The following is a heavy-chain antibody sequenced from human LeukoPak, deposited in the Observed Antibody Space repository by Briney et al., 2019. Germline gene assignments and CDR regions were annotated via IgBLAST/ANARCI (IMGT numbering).Heavy chain of an antibody. V-gene: IGHV4-59*01. CDR3: ARELRVDYFDY. Sequence: SETLSLTCTVSGGSISSYYWSWIRQPPGKGLEWIGYIYYSGSTNYNPSLKNRVTISVDTSKNQFSLKLSSVIAADTAVYYCARELRVDYFDYWGQGTLVTVSS. J-gene: IGHJ4*02. CDR1: GGSISSYY. D-gene: IGHD5-12*01. CDR2: IYYSGST.